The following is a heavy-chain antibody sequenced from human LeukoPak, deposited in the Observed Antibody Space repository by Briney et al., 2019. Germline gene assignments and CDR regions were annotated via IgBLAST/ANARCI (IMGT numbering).Heavy chain of an antibody. D-gene: IGHD2-15*01. CDR3: STGPRVVAPDH. CDR2: IKTKTDGGTT. Sequence: GGSLRLYCAASGFTFSNAWMSWVRQAPGKGLEWVGLIKTKTDGGTTDYAAPVKGRFTISRDDSKNTLYLQMNSLKTEETAVYYCSTGPRVVAPDHWGQETLVTVSS. J-gene: IGHJ4*02. V-gene: IGHV3-15*01. CDR1: GFTFSNAW.